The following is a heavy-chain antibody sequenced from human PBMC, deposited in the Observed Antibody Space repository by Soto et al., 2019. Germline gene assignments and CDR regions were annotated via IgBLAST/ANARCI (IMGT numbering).Heavy chain of an antibody. V-gene: IGHV4-30-2*01. J-gene: IGHJ5*02. D-gene: IGHD2-21*01. CDR2: IYYGGST. CDR1: GGSMSSGDYS. Sequence: SETLSLTCAVSGGSMSSGDYSWNWIRQPPGKGLEWIGYIYYGGSTYNNPSLQSRVTMSVDRSRNQFSLKLSSVTAADTAVYYCARIPSPWGQGTLVTVSS. CDR3: ARIPSP.